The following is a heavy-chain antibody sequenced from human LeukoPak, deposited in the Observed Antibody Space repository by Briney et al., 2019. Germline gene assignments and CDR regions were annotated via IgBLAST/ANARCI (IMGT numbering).Heavy chain of an antibody. CDR1: GGSFSGYY. J-gene: IGHJ4*02. CDR3: ARSFYSNYLWGFDY. V-gene: IGHV4-34*01. CDR2: INHSGST. D-gene: IGHD4-4*01. Sequence: SETLSLTCAVYGGSFSGYYWSWIRQPPGKGLEWIGEINHSGSTNYNPSLKSRVTISVDTSKNQISLKLSSVTAADTAVYYCARSFYSNYLWGFDYWGQGTLVTVSS.